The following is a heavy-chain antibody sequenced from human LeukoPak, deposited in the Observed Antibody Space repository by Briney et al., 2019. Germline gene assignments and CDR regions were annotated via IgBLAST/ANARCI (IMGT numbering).Heavy chain of an antibody. CDR3: ARRQGCSSTSCPPDS. CDR1: GYSFTTYW. V-gene: IGHV5-51*01. Sequence: GESLKISCMGSGYSFTTYWSGGVRQMPGKGLEWMGIIYPGDSDTRYSPSFQGQVTMSADKSINTAYLQWSSLKASDTAMYYCARRQGCSSTSCPPDSWGQGTLVTVSS. D-gene: IGHD2-2*01. J-gene: IGHJ4*02. CDR2: IYPGDSDT.